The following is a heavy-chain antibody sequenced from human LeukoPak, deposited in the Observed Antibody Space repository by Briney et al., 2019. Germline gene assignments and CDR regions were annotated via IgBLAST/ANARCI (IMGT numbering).Heavy chain of an antibody. CDR3: ARDTTDTYYYDSSGYFVY. V-gene: IGHV4-39*02. CDR1: GGSINTRSYF. Sequence: SETLSLTCSASGGSINTRSYFWGWIRQSPGKGLEWSASMYYSGTTYYNPSLKSRVTISVDTYKSQLSRKLSSVTAADTAVYYCARDTTDTYYYDSSGYFVYWGQGTLVTVSS. J-gene: IGHJ4*02. D-gene: IGHD3-22*01. CDR2: MYYSGTT.